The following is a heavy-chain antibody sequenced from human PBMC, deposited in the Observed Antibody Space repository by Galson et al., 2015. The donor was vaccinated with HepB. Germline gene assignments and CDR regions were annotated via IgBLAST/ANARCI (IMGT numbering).Heavy chain of an antibody. J-gene: IGHJ4*02. CDR1: GFPVSRYY. CDR2: IFTDGST. V-gene: IGHV3-53*01. D-gene: IGHD3-22*01. CDR3: VRVSADSSGYTTYYLDY. Sequence: SLRLSCAASGFPVSRYYMNWVRQAPGKGLEWVSVIFTDGSTYYADSVKGRFTISRDSSKNTLSLQTNSLRAEDTAVYYCVRVSADSSGYTTYYLDYWGQGALVTVSS.